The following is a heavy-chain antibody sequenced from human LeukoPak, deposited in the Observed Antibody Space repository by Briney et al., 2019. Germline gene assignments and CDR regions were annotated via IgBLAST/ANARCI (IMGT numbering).Heavy chain of an antibody. CDR2: IYAGDSDT. J-gene: IGHJ3*01. D-gene: IGHD3-10*01. V-gene: IGHV5-51*01. CDR1: GYTFTSFW. CDR3: ARRDPFMGDALDF. Sequence: GESLKISCKGSGYTFTSFWIAWVRQMPGKGLEWMGIIYAGDSDTRYSPSFQGQVTISVDKSNSTAYLHWSSLTTSETAMYFCARRDPFMGDALDFWGRGTMVTVAS.